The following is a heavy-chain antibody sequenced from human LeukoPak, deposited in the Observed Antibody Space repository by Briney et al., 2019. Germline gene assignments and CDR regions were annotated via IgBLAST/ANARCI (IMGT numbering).Heavy chain of an antibody. CDR3: ARGYYYDSSGYRDYYYYGMDV. V-gene: IGHV1-18*01. CDR1: GGTFSSYA. J-gene: IGHJ6*02. D-gene: IGHD3-22*01. Sequence: ASVEVSCKASGGTFSSYAISWVRQAPGQGLEWMGWISAYNGNTNYAQKLQGRVTVTTDTSTSTAYMELRSLRSDDTAVYYCARGYYYDSSGYRDYYYYGMDVWGQGTTVTVSS. CDR2: ISAYNGNT.